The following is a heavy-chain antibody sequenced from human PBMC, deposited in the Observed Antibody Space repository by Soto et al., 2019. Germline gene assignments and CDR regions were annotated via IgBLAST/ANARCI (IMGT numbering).Heavy chain of an antibody. D-gene: IGHD5-12*01. CDR1: GGSFSGYY. J-gene: IGHJ5*02. CDR3: ADGYSGYNNWFDP. CDR2: INHSGST. Sequence: ASETLSLTCAVYGGSFSGYYWTWIRQPPGKGLEWIGEINHSGSTNYNPSLKSRVTISVDTSKNQFSLKLSSVTAADTAVYYCADGYSGYNNWFDPWGQGTLVTVSS. V-gene: IGHV4-34*01.